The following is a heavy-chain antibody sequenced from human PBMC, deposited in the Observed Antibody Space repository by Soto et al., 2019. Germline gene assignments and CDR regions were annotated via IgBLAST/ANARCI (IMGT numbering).Heavy chain of an antibody. V-gene: IGHV1-69*06. D-gene: IGHD1-26*01. CDR2: IIPLFGTP. Sequence: QVQLVQSGAEMKKPGSSVKVSCKASGGTFSNYAINWVRQAPGQGLEWMGGIIPLFGTPNYAQKFQGRVTFTAHKSTSTAYMELRSLRSDDTAVYYCARGWETVGTTTPFAYWGQGTLVTVSS. CDR1: GGTFSNYA. CDR3: ARGWETVGTTTPFAY. J-gene: IGHJ4*02.